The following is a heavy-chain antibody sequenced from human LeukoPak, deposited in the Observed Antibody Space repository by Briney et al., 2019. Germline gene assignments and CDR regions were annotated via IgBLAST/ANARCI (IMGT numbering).Heavy chain of an antibody. CDR3: ARSTIGYCSSTSCYNYYYMDV. V-gene: IGHV4-34*01. J-gene: IGHJ6*03. Sequence: PSETLSLTCAVYGGSFSGYYWNWIRQPPGKGLEWIGSIYYSGSTYYNPSLKSRVTISVDTSMNQFSLKLSSVTAADTAVYYCARSTIGYCSSTSCYNYYYMDVWGKGITVIVSS. D-gene: IGHD2-2*02. CDR2: IYYSGST. CDR1: GGSFSGYY.